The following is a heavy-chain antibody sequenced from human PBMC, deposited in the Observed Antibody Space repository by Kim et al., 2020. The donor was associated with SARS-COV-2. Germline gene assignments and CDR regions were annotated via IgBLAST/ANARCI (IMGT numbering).Heavy chain of an antibody. D-gene: IGHD3-3*01. J-gene: IGHJ4*02. CDR1: GFTFGDYA. V-gene: IGHV3-49*03. Sequence: GGSLRLSCTASGFTFGDYAMSWFRQAPGKGLEWVGFISGKAYGGTTEYAASVKCRFTISRDDSKSIAYLQMNSLKTEDTPVYYCTTFHYDFWSGYFGDYWGQGTLVTVSS. CDR3: TTFHYDFWSGYFGDY. CDR2: ISGKAYGGTT.